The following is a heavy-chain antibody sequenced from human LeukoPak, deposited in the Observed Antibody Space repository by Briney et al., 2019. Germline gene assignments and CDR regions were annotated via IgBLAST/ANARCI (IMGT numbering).Heavy chain of an antibody. J-gene: IGHJ5*02. V-gene: IGHV4-61*09. CDR1: GGSISSGSYF. CDR3: ARGITIFGVVIQNWFDP. Sequence: SQTLSLTCTVSGGSISSGSYFWSWIRQPAGKGLEWIGHIYTSGTTYYNPSLKSRVTISADTSKNQFSLKLSSVTAADTAAYYCARGITIFGVVIQNWFDPWGQGTLVTVSS. CDR2: IYTSGTT. D-gene: IGHD3-3*01.